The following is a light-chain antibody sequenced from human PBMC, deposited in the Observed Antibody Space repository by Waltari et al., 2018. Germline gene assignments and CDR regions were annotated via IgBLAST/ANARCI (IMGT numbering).Light chain of an antibody. CDR1: QSVSRT. V-gene: IGKV3-20*01. CDR3: QKYGTLPAT. Sequence: EVMLTPSPGTLSLSPGERATLSCRARQSVSRTLAWYQQKPGQAPRLLIYDASRRATGIPDRFSGSGSGTDFSLTISRLEPEDFAVYYCQKYGTLPATFGQGTKVEIK. J-gene: IGKJ1*01. CDR2: DAS.